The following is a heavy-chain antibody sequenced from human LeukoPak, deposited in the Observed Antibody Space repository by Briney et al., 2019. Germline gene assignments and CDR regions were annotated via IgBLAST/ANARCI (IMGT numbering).Heavy chain of an antibody. D-gene: IGHD1-26*01. CDR1: GFTFSSYA. V-gene: IGHV3-64*01. CDR3: ARAPRIGGTYSYYYYGMDV. Sequence: GASVRLSCAASGFTFSSYAMHWVRQAPGKGLEYVSAISGNGDSTYYANSVKGRFTISRDNSKNTLYLQMGSLRAEDMAVYYCARAPRIGGTYSYYYYGMDVWGQGTTVTV. J-gene: IGHJ6*02. CDR2: ISGNGDST.